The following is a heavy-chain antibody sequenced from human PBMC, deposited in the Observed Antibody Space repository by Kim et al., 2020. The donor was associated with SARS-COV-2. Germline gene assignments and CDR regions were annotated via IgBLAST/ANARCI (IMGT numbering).Heavy chain of an antibody. J-gene: IGHJ4*02. V-gene: IGHV3-11*01. CDR3: ARGGALTVFADY. Sequence: IYYADSVKCRFTISRDNTENSLYLQMNSLRAEDTAIYYCARGGALTVFADYWGQGTLVSVSS. D-gene: IGHD1-26*01. CDR2: I.